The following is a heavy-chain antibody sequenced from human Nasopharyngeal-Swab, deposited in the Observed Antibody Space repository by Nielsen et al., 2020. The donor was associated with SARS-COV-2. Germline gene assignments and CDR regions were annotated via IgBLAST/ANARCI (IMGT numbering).Heavy chain of an antibody. Sequence: GSLRLSCTVSGYSISSGYYWDWIRQSPGKGLEWTGSIYHSGSTYYNPSLKSRVTISVDTSRNHFSLKLRSVTGADTAVYYCARSTQYYYDSSGSMWKYYFDYWGQGTLVTVSS. J-gene: IGHJ4*02. CDR1: GYSISSGYY. CDR3: ARSTQYYYDSSGSMWKYYFDY. D-gene: IGHD3-22*01. CDR2: IYHSGST. V-gene: IGHV4-38-2*02.